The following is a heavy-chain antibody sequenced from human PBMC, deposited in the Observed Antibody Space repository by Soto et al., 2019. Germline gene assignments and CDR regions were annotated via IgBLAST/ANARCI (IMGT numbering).Heavy chain of an antibody. Sequence: SETLSLTCTVSGGSISSSSYYWGWIRQPPGKGLEWIGSIYYSGSTYYNPSLKSRVTISVDTSKNQFSLKLSSVTAADTAVYYCARRGGYEVTFGGVIVSCAFDIWGQGTMVTVSS. CDR3: ARRGGYEVTFGGVIVSCAFDI. CDR1: GGSISSSSYY. J-gene: IGHJ3*02. CDR2: IYYSGST. D-gene: IGHD3-16*02. V-gene: IGHV4-39*01.